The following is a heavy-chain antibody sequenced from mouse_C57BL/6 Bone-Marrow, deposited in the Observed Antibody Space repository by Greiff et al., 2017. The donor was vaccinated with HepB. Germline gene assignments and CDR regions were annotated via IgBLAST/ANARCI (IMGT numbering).Heavy chain of an antibody. V-gene: IGHV1-54*01. CDR3: ARNPHHSNYDAMDY. CDR2: INPGSGGT. Sequence: LQESGAELVRPGTSVKVSCKASGYAFTNYLIEWVKQRPGQGLEWIGVINPGSGGTNYNEKFKGKATLTADKSSSTAYMQLSSLTSEDSAVYFCARNPHHSNYDAMDYWGQGTSVTVSS. CDR1: GYAFTNYL. D-gene: IGHD2-5*01. J-gene: IGHJ4*01.